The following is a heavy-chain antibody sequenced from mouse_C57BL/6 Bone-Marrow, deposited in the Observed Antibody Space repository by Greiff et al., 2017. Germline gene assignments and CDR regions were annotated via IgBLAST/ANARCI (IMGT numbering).Heavy chain of an antibody. CDR2: INSDGGST. V-gene: IGHV5-2*01. J-gene: IGHJ4*01. CDR3: ARPGNPGDYYAMDD. Sequence: EVKLMESGGGLVQPGESLKLSCESNEYEFPSHDMSWVRKTPEKRLELVAAINSDGGSTYYPDTLERRFIISRDHTKKTLYLQMSSLMSEDTALYYCARPGNPGDYYAMDDGGQGTSVTVSS. CDR1: EYEFPSHD. D-gene: IGHD2-1*01.